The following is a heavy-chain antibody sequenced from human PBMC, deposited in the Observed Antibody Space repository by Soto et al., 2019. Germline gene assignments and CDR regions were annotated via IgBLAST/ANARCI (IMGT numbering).Heavy chain of an antibody. D-gene: IGHD4-17*01. CDR1: GGTFSSYA. CDR2: IIPIFGTA. V-gene: IGHV1-69*12. J-gene: IGHJ4*02. CDR3: AISTTVVPPSLSSSNFDY. Sequence: QVQLVQSGAEVKKPGSSVKVSCKASGGTFSSYAISWVRQAPGQGLEWMGGIIPIFGTANYAQKFQGRVTITADESTRTAYMELSSLRSEDTAVYYCAISTTVVPPSLSSSNFDYWGQGTLVTVSS.